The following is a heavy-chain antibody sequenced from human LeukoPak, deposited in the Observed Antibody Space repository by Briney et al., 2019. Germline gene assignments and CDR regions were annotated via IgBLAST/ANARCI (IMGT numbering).Heavy chain of an antibody. D-gene: IGHD3-10*01. CDR2: INPSGGST. CDR1: GYTVTSYY. Sequence: ASVKVSCKASGYTVTSYYMHWVRQAPGQGLEWMGIINPSGGSTSYAQKFQGRVTMTRDMSTSTVYMELSSLRSEDTAVYYCASAMVRGPFDYWGQGTLVTVSS. CDR3: ASAMVRGPFDY. V-gene: IGHV1-46*01. J-gene: IGHJ4*02.